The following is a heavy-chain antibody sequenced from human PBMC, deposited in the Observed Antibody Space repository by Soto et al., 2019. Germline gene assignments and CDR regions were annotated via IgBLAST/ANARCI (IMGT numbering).Heavy chain of an antibody. Sequence: QVKLVQSGAEVKKPGASVKVSCKASGYTFTSYDINWVRQATGQGLEWMGWMNPNSGNTGYAQKFQGRVTMTRNTSISTAYMEVSSLRSKDTAVYYCARVSRRTREWCMLHYWGQGTLVTVSS. V-gene: IGHV1-8*01. CDR1: GYTFTSYD. J-gene: IGHJ4*02. D-gene: IGHD2-8*01. CDR2: MNPNSGNT. CDR3: ARVSRRTREWCMLHY.